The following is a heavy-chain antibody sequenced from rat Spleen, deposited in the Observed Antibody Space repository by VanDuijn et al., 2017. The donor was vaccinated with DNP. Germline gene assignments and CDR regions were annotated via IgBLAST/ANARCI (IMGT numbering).Heavy chain of an antibody. V-gene: IGHV5S13*01. CDR1: GFTFSNYD. D-gene: IGHD1-11*01. Sequence: EVQLVESGGGLVQPGRSLKLSCAASGFTFSNYDMAWVRQAPTKGLEWVASISTSGGSTYYRDSVKGRFTISRDNAKNTLYLQMNSLRSEDTASYYCTRPRGSYGGYRVDAWGQGISVSVSS. CDR2: ISTSGGST. CDR3: TRPRGSYGGYRVDA. J-gene: IGHJ4*01.